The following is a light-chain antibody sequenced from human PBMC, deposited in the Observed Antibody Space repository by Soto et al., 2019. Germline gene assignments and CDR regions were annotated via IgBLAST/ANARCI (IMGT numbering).Light chain of an antibody. CDR1: QSFRGL. CDR3: QQRHMWPIT. V-gene: IGKV3-11*01. Sequence: EVVLTQSPFTLSLSPGERATLSCRASQSFRGLLAWYQQKPGQAPRLLIYDAYNRATGIPPRFSGSGSGTDFTLTISGLEPEDSAVYYCQQRHMWPITFGQGTRLEIK. CDR2: DAY. J-gene: IGKJ5*01.